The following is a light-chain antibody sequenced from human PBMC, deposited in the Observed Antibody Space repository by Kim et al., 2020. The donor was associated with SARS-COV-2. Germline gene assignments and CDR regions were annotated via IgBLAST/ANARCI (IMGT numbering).Light chain of an antibody. V-gene: IGKV1-17*01. CDR2: GAS. J-gene: IGKJ5*01. CDR3: LQHNTYPIT. CDR1: QTISRY. Sequence: ASVGDRVTITCRPSQTISRYLNWYQQKPGKAPKLLIYGASNLQSGVPSRFSGSGSGTEFTLTISSLQPEDFATYFCLQHNTYPITFGQGTRLEIK.